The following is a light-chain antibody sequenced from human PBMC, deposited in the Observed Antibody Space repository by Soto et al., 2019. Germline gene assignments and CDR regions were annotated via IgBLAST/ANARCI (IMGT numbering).Light chain of an antibody. CDR1: QSVRSD. Sequence: EIVMTQSPATLSVSPGEGATLSCRASQSVRSDLAWYQHKPGLAPRLLIYGVSTRATGIPVRFSSSGSGTEFTLSISSLQSEDSAIYYCQHYNNLPLTFGGGTKVDIK. V-gene: IGKV3-15*01. J-gene: IGKJ4*01. CDR2: GVS. CDR3: QHYNNLPLT.